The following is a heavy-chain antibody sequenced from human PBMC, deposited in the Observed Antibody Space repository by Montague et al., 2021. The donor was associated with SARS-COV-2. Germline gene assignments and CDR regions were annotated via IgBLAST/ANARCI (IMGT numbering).Heavy chain of an antibody. CDR2: IYYSGNT. V-gene: IGHV4-39*01. CDR3: ARQGNSGNLIDY. J-gene: IGHJ4*02. CDR1: GASISRSSYY. D-gene: IGHD3-10*01. Sequence: SETLSLTCTVSGASISRSSYYWGWIRQPPGKGLEWIGNIYYSGNTHYNPSLKSRVTISVDTSKNQFSLTLSSVTAADTAIYYCARQGNSGNLIDYWGQGTLGTVSS.